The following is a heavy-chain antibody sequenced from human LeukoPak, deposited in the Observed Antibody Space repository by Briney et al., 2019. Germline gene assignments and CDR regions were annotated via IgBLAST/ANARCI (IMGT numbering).Heavy chain of an antibody. J-gene: IGHJ3*02. Sequence: ASVKVSCKVSGYTLTESSIHWVRQAPGKGLEWMGGFDPEDGETIYAQKFQGRLTMTEDTSTDTAYMELSSLRSEDTAVYYCATDSNCGGGSCDAFDIWGQGTMVTVSS. V-gene: IGHV1-24*01. D-gene: IGHD2-15*01. CDR2: FDPEDGET. CDR3: ATDSNCGGGSCDAFDI. CDR1: GYTLTESS.